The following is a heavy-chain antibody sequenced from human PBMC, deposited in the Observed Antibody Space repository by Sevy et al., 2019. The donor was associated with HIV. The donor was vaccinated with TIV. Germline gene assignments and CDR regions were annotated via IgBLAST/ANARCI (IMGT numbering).Heavy chain of an antibody. CDR2: ISGSGGST. D-gene: IGHD5-12*01. Sequence: GGSLRLSCAASGFTFSSYAMSWVRQAPGKGLEWVSAISGSGGSTYYADSVKGRFPISRDNSKNTLYLQMNSLRAEDTAVYYCAKSRLSTTHFDYWGQGTLVTVSS. CDR1: GFTFSSYA. CDR3: AKSRLSTTHFDY. J-gene: IGHJ4*02. V-gene: IGHV3-23*01.